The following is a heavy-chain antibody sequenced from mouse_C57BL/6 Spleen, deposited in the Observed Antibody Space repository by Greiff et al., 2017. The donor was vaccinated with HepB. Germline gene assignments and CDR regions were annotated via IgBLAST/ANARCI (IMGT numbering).Heavy chain of an antibody. CDR1: GYAFSSSW. J-gene: IGHJ3*01. CDR2: IYPGDGDT. V-gene: IGHV1-82*01. Sequence: VKLMESGPELVKPGASVKISCKASGYAFSSSWMNWVKQRPGKGLEWIGRIYPGDGDTNYNGKFKGKATLTADKSSSTAYMQLSSLTSEDSAVYFCARGIFLETYWGQGTLVTVSA. D-gene: IGHD2-10*02. CDR3: ARGIFLETY.